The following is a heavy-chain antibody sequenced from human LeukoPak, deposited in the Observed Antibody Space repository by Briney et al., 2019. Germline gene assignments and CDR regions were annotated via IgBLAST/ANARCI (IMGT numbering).Heavy chain of an antibody. CDR3: ARRGGYSGYDPFDY. Sequence: SETLSLTCTVSGGSISSYSYYWGWIRQPPGKGLEWIGTIYYSGSTYYNPSLKSRVTISVDTSKNQFSLKLSSVTAADTAVYYCARRGGYSGYDPFDYWGQGTLVTVSS. CDR2: IYYSGST. D-gene: IGHD5-12*01. J-gene: IGHJ4*02. V-gene: IGHV4-39*01. CDR1: GGSISSYSYY.